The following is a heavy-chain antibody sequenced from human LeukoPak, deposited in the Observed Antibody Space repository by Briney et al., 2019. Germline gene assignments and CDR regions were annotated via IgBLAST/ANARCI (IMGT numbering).Heavy chain of an antibody. V-gene: IGHV3-7*01. Sequence: PGGSLRLSCTASGFIFDNYWMSWVRQAPEKGLVWVANIKQDESAKYYVDSVKGRFTISRDNAKNTLYLQMDSLRADDTAVYYCARLQWPQLRAFDIWGQGTMVTVSS. CDR3: ARLQWPQLRAFDI. CDR1: GFIFDNYW. CDR2: IKQDESAK. J-gene: IGHJ3*02. D-gene: IGHD5-24*01.